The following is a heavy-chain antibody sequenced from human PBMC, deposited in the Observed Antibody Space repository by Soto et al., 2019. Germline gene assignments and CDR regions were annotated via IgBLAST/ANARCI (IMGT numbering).Heavy chain of an antibody. D-gene: IGHD6-13*01. V-gene: IGHV4-31*03. J-gene: IGHJ6*02. CDR1: GGSVNSGGYY. CDR3: ARQQLLPFYYALDV. CDR2: IYYTGTT. Sequence: SETLSLTCTVSGGSVNSGGYYWSWIRQHPATGLEWIGHIYYTGTTYYNPSLKSRVSISLDTSNNQFSLWLTSVTAADTAVYYCARQQLLPFYYALDVWGQGTTVTVSS.